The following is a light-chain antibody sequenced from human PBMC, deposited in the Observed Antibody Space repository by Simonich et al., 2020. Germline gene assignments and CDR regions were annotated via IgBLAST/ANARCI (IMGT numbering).Light chain of an antibody. CDR3: QQYYSTPYT. CDR1: QSVLYSSNHKNY. J-gene: IGKJ2*01. V-gene: IGKV4-1*01. Sequence: DIVMTQSPDSLAVSLGERATINCKSSQSVLYSSNHKNYLAWYQKKPGQPPKLIIYWASTRESGVPDRFSGSGSGTDFTLTISSLQAEDVAVYYCQQYYSTPYTFGQGTKLEIK. CDR2: WAS.